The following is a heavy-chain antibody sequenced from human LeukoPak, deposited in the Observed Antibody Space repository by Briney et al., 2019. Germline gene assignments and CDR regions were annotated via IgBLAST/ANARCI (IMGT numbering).Heavy chain of an antibody. D-gene: IGHD5-12*01. CDR1: GSSISSYC. CDR2: IYYSGST. J-gene: IGHJ6*03. CDR3: ARRLRGYSGYDYYYYMDV. Sequence: SETLSRXCTVSGSSISSYCWSWIRHPPGKGLEWIGYIYYSGSTNYNPSLKSRVTISVDTSKTQFSLKLSSVTAADTAVYYCARRLRGYSGYDYYYYMDVWGKGTTVTVSS. V-gene: IGHV4-59*01.